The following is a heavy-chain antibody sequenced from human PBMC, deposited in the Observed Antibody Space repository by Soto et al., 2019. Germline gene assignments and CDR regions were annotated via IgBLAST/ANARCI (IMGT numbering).Heavy chain of an antibody. CDR2: ISAYNGNT. J-gene: IGHJ6*02. CDR1: GYTFTSYG. V-gene: IGHV1-18*01. Sequence: QVQLVQSGAEVKKPGASVKVSCKASGYTFTSYGISWVRQAPGQGLEWMGWISAYNGNTNYAQKLQGRVTMTTDTSTSTAYMGLRSLRSDDTAVYYCAGGLVRGYFVWLKSRATPGGMDVWGQGTTVTVSS. CDR3: AGGLVRGYFVWLKSRATPGGMDV. D-gene: IGHD3-9*01.